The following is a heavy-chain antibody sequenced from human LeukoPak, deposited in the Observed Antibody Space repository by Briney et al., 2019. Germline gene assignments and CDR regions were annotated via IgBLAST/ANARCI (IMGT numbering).Heavy chain of an antibody. CDR1: VFTFSSYA. J-gene: IGHJ4*02. CDR2: ISGSGGST. D-gene: IGHD3-16*01. V-gene: IGHV3-23*01. CDR3: AKNSGSDVYY. Sequence: PGGSLRLSCAASVFTFSSYAMCWVRQAPGKGLEWVSAISGSGGSTYYADSVKGRFTISRDNSKNTLYLQMNSLRAEDTAVYYCAKNSGSDVYYWDQGTLVTVSS.